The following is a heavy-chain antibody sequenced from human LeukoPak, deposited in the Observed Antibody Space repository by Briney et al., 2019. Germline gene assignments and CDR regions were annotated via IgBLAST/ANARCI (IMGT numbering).Heavy chain of an antibody. CDR3: ARQEWLSVDY. CDR1: GGSISSYY. CDR2: IYYSGST. D-gene: IGHD3-3*01. J-gene: IGHJ4*02. V-gene: IGHV4-59*01. Sequence: SETLSLTCTVSGGSISSYYWSWIRQPPGKGLEWIGYIYYSGSTNHNPSLKSRVTISVDTSKNQFSLKLSSVTAADTAVYYCARQEWLSVDYWGQGTLVTVSS.